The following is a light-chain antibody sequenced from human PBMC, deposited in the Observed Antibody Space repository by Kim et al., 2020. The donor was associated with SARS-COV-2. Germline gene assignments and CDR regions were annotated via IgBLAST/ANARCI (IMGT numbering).Light chain of an antibody. V-gene: IGKV3-15*01. CDR2: GAF. J-gene: IGKJ2*01. CDR3: QQYNDWPPGDT. Sequence: SPGERATLSCRASQSVSSNLAWYQQKPGQAPRLLIYGAFTRATGIPARFSGSGSGTEFTLTISSLQSEDFAVYYCQQYNDWPPGDTFGQGTKLEI. CDR1: QSVSSN.